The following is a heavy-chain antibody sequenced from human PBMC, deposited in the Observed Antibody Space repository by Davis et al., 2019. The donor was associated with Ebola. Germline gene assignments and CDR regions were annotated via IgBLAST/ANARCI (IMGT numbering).Heavy chain of an antibody. CDR1: GGPISTYY. D-gene: IGHD3-3*01. CDR2: IYYSGST. V-gene: IGHV4-59*01. J-gene: IGHJ6*02. CDR3: ARVIGHYDFWSGSISDYGLDV. Sequence: SETLSLTCTVSGGPISTYYWNWIRQPPGKALECIGYIYYSGSTNYNPSLKSRVTISVDTSKNQFSLKLSSVTAADTAVYYCARVIGHYDFWSGSISDYGLDVWGQGTTVTVSS.